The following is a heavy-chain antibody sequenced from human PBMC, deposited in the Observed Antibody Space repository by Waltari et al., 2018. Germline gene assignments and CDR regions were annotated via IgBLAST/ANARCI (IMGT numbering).Heavy chain of an antibody. Sequence: KESGPTLVKPTQTLTLTCTFSGFSLSTSGVGVGWIRQPPGKALEWIGSIYYRGSTYYNPPLKSRVTISVDTSKNQFSLKLSSVTAADTAVYYCAMAQQWLVQINWGQGTLVTVSS. CDR1: GFSLSTSGVG. J-gene: IGHJ4*02. V-gene: IGHV4-39*01. CDR3: AMAQQWLVQIN. CDR2: IYYRGST. D-gene: IGHD6-19*01.